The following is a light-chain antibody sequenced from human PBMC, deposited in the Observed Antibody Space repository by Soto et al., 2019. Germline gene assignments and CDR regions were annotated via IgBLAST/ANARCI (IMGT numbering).Light chain of an antibody. V-gene: IGKV3-15*01. CDR1: QSVSSN. CDR3: QQRSIWPRT. J-gene: IGKJ1*01. Sequence: EIVMTQSPATLSVSPGERATLSCRASQSVSSNLAWYQQKPGQAPRLLIYGASTRATGIPARFSGSGSGTEFTLTISSLQSEDFAVYYCQQRSIWPRTFGQGTKVEIK. CDR2: GAS.